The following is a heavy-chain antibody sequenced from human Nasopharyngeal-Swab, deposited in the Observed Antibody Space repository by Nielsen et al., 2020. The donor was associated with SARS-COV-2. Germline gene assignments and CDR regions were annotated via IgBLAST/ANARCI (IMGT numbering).Heavy chain of an antibody. V-gene: IGHV3-11*04. CDR2: ISSSGSTI. D-gene: IGHD3-10*01. CDR1: GFTCSDYY. CDR3: ARDADYYGSGSYLGY. J-gene: IGHJ4*02. Sequence: GGSLRLSCAASGFTCSDYYMSWIRQAPGKGLEWVSYISSSGSTIYYADSVKGRFTISRDNAKNSLYLQMNSLRAEDTAVYYCARDADYYGSGSYLGYWGQGTLVTVSS.